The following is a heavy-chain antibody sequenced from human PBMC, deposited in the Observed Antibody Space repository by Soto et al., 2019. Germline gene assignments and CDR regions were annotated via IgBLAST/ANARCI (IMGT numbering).Heavy chain of an antibody. V-gene: IGHV4-30-2*01. J-gene: IGHJ3*02. Sequence: PSETLSLTCAVSGGSISSGGYSWGWIRQPPGKGLEWIGYIYHSGSTYYNPSLKSRVTISVDRSKNQFSLKLSSVTAADTAVYYCARGVYDIFVLGGGRRPLRDAFDIWGQGTMVTVSS. CDR1: GGSISSGGYS. D-gene: IGHD3-9*01. CDR3: ARGVYDIFVLGGGRRPLRDAFDI. CDR2: IYHSGST.